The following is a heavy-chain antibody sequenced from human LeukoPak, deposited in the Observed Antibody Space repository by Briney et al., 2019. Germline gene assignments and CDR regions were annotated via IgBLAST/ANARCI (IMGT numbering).Heavy chain of an antibody. J-gene: IGHJ4*02. CDR2: IYSGGST. CDR1: GFTASSNY. Sequence: PGGSLRLSCAASGFTASSNYMSWVRQAPGKGLEWVSVIYSGGSTYYADSVKGRFTISRDNSKNTLYLQMNSLTAEDTAMYYCAKTGGDYRKYYFDSWGQGILVTASS. CDR3: AKTGGDYRKYYFDS. D-gene: IGHD4-17*01. V-gene: IGHV3-53*01.